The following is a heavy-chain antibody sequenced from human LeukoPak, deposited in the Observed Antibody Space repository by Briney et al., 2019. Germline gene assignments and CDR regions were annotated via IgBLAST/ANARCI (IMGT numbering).Heavy chain of an antibody. CDR3: ATEEVALAGTPFDY. CDR1: GFTFDHYT. D-gene: IGHD6-19*01. CDR2: AGWVGGTT. V-gene: IGHV3-43D*04. J-gene: IGHJ4*02. Sequence: PGGSLRLSCATSGFTFDHYTIHWARQAPGKGLEWVSLAGWVGGTTYYTDSVRGRFTISRDSGKNSVYLQMNSLRAEDTAVYYCATEEVALAGTPFDYWGQGTLVTVSS.